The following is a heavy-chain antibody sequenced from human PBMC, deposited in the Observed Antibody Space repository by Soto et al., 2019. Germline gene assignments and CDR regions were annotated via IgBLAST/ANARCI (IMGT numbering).Heavy chain of an antibody. D-gene: IGHD2-15*01. J-gene: IGHJ4*02. V-gene: IGHV1-8*01. CDR3: ARGRIGAAF. CDR2: MRPNSGKT. Sequence: QVQLVQSGAEVKKPGASVRVTCKTSGYTFTDYDVSWVRQASGQGLEWMGWMRPNSGKTGYVEKFQGRVTMTANTSLSTAYMELHSLRSEDTAIYFCARGRIGAAFWGQGTLVTVSS. CDR1: GYTFTDYD.